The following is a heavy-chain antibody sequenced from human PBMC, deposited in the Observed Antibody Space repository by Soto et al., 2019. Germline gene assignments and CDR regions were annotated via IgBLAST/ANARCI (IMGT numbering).Heavy chain of an antibody. J-gene: IGHJ4*02. CDR3: ARGGIRGTPLDY. CDR2: IIPRFLTA. CDR1: GGIFNSLA. V-gene: IGHV1-69*12. D-gene: IGHD3-3*02. Sequence: QVQLAQSGAEVKKPGSSVKISCKSSGGIFNSLAISWVRQAPGEGLEWMGGIIPRFLTANHAQKFQGRVSITADESTSTVYMELSMLRSENTAMYYCARGGIRGTPLDYWGQGTLVTVSS.